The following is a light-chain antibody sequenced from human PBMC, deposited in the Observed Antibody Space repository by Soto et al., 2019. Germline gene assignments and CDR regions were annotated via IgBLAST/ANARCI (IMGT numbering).Light chain of an antibody. V-gene: IGKV3-20*01. CDR3: QQYGSSPLIT. CDR1: QSISSN. Sequence: EIVLTQSPATLSVSPGESAALSCRASQSISSNLAWFQQKPGQPPRLLISGASSRATGIPDRFSGSGSGTDFTLTISRLEPEDFAVYYCQQYGSSPLITFGQGTRLEI. J-gene: IGKJ5*01. CDR2: GAS.